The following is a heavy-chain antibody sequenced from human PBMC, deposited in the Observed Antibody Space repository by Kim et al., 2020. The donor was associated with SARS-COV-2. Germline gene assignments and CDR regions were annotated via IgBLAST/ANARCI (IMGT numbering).Heavy chain of an antibody. Sequence: GGSLRLSCSASGFAFSKYAMTWVRQAPGKGLEWVAGISGSGDTASYADSVKGRFTISRDNSRDTLYLQINSLRVEDAALYFCAKDVYSGFDGIAACFDH. CDR1: GFAFSKYA. V-gene: IGHV3-23*01. D-gene: IGHD1-26*01. J-gene: IGHJ5*02. CDR3: AKDVYSGFDGIAACFDH. CDR2: ISGSGDTA.